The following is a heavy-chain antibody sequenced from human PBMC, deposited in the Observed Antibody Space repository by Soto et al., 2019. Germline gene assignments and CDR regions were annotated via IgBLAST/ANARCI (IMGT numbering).Heavy chain of an antibody. CDR3: ARDLYGDYVGSFDF. Sequence: PSEILSLTCTVSRGSSSNYYWTCIRQPPGKGLEWIGYIHSSGTTNYNPSLKSRLTISVDTSKNQFSLKLNSVTASDTAVYYCARDLYGDYVGSFDFWGQGALVTVS. J-gene: IGHJ4*02. CDR2: IHSSGTT. V-gene: IGHV4-59*01. D-gene: IGHD4-17*01. CDR1: RGSSSNYY.